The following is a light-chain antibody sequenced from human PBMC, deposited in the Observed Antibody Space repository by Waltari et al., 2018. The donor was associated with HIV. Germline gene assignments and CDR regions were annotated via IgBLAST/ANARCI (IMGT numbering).Light chain of an antibody. Sequence: QSVLTQPPSVSGAPGQRVPISCTGSSPNIGAGYAVHWYQQLPGTAPKLLIYANINRPSGVPDRFSGSKSGSSASLAITGLQAEDEAHYYCQSFDSSLTTSGVIFGGGTKLTVL. J-gene: IGLJ2*01. CDR1: SPNIGAGYA. CDR2: ANI. CDR3: QSFDSSLTTSGVI. V-gene: IGLV1-40*01.